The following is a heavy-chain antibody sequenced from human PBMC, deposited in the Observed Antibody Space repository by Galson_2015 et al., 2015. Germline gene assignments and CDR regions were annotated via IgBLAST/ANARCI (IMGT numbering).Heavy chain of an antibody. CDR3: ARDAGFGPVTFYC. Sequence: SEPLSLTCSVSGVSITNSYWSWIRQPPGKGLEWIGHIYSSGTTNYNPSLKSRVTISVATSKRQLSLNLRSVTAEDTAMYYCARDAGFGPVTFYCWGQGTLVTVSS. CDR2: IYSSGTT. V-gene: IGHV4-59*01. J-gene: IGHJ4*02. CDR1: GVSITNSY. D-gene: IGHD3-10*01.